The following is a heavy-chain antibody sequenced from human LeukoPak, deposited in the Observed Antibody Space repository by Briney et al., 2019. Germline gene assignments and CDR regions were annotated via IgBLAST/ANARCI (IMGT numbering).Heavy chain of an antibody. D-gene: IGHD4-23*01. V-gene: IGHV3-30*03. J-gene: IGHJ3*02. CDR2: ISYDGSNK. CDR1: GFTFTFSSYG. Sequence: GGSLRLSCAASGFTFTFSSYGMHWVRQAPGKGLEWVAFISYDGSNKYYADSVKGRFTISRDNAKNTLYLQMNSLRAEDTAVYYSAGDYGDNRRGFEIWGQGTMVTVSS. CDR3: AGDYGDNRRGFEI.